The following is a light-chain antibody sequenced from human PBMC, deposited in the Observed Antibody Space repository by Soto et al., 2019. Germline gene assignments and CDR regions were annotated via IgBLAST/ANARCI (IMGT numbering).Light chain of an antibody. Sequence: EIVLVQSPGTLSLSPGERATCSCRASQSISNNYLAWYQQKPGQAPRLLIYGASSRATGVPDRFSGSGTGTDFSLTITRLEPEDFAVYYCQQYGVSPLMYSFGQGTKVGVK. V-gene: IGKV3-20*01. CDR1: QSISNNY. CDR2: GAS. CDR3: QQYGVSPLMYS. J-gene: IGKJ2*01.